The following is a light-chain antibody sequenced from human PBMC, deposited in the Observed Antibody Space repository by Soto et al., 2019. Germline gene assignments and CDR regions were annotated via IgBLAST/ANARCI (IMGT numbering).Light chain of an antibody. CDR1: QSISSY. CDR3: HQYVNVPQN. CDR2: DAS. Sequence: DIQMTQSPSSLSASVGDRVTITCRASQSISSYLKWYQQKPGKAPKLLIYDASNLQTGVPSRFSGSGSGTHFTFTISSLQPEDSPKYYCHQYVNVPQNFGQGIKLEIK. V-gene: IGKV1-33*01. J-gene: IGKJ2*01.